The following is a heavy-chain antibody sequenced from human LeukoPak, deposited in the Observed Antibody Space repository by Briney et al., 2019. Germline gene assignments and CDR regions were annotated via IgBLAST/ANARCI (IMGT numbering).Heavy chain of an antibody. CDR1: GYTFTGYY. D-gene: IGHD5-24*01. V-gene: IGHV1-2*02. J-gene: IGHJ4*02. CDR3: ARDRYGDGFAHFDY. Sequence: ASVKVSCKASGYTFTGYYIHWVRQAPGQGLEWMGWINPNSGGTNYAQKFQGRVTMTRDTSISTAYMELSRLTSDDTAVYYCARDRYGDGFAHFDYWGQGALVTVSS. CDR2: INPNSGGT.